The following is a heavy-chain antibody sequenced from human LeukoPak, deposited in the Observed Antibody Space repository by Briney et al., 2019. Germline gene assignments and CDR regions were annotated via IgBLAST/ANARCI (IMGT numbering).Heavy chain of an antibody. CDR3: AKVRSRDILTGKATPDI. Sequence: GGSLRLSCAASGFTFSSYAMSWVRQAPGKGLEWVSAISGSGGSTYYADSVKGRFTISRDNSKNTLYLQMNSLRAEDTAVYYCAKVRSRDILTGKATPDIWGQGTLVTVSS. V-gene: IGHV3-23*01. D-gene: IGHD3-9*01. CDR2: ISGSGGST. J-gene: IGHJ4*02. CDR1: GFTFSSYA.